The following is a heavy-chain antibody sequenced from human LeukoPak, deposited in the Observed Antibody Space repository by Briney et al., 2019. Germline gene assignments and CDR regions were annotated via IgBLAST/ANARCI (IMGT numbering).Heavy chain of an antibody. V-gene: IGHV3-7*03. D-gene: IGHD6-13*01. CDR1: GFPFSSYS. CDR2: IKPDGTTK. J-gene: IGHJ4*02. Sequence: GGSLRLSCAASGFPFSSYSMTWVRQAPGEGLEWVANIKPDGTTKFYVDSVKGRFTISRDNALNSLYLQINSLRAEDTAIYYCARSIPYGTTWYGRSDYWGQGTPVTVSS. CDR3: ARSIPYGTTWYGRSDY.